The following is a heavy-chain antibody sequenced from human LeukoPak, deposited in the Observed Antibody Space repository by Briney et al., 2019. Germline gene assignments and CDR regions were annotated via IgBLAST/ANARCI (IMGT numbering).Heavy chain of an antibody. Sequence: PGGSLRLSCAASGFTVRGNSMSWVRQAPGKGLEWVSVIYSGGSTDYADSVKGRFTISRDNSKNTLYLQMNSLRAEDTAVYYCARGLAAAGWFDPWGQGTLVTVSS. D-gene: IGHD6-13*01. CDR3: ARGLAAAGWFDP. CDR2: IYSGGST. CDR1: GFTVRGNS. J-gene: IGHJ5*02. V-gene: IGHV3-66*01.